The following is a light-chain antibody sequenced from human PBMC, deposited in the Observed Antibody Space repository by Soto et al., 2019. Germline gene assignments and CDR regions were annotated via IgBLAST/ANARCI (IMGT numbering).Light chain of an antibody. Sequence: QSALTQPASVSGSPGQSITISCTGTSSDVGGFDYVSWYQQHPGKAPKLMISEVNNRPSGVSTRFSGSKSDNMASLTISGLQAEDEADYYCSSYTSTNYVIFGGGTKLTVL. CDR1: SSDVGGFDY. CDR2: EVN. CDR3: SSYTSTNYVI. J-gene: IGLJ2*01. V-gene: IGLV2-14*01.